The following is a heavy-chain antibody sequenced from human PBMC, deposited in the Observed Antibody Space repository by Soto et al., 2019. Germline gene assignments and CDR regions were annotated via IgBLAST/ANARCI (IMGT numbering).Heavy chain of an antibody. CDR3: ARVFGFRSWDGYFDY. Sequence: SETLSLTCAVYGGSFSGYYWSWIRQPPGKGLEWIGEINHSGSTNYNPSLKSRVTISVDTSKNQFSLKLSSVTAADTAVYYCARVFGFRSWDGYFDYWGQGTLVTVST. V-gene: IGHV4-34*01. CDR1: GGSFSGYY. CDR2: INHSGST. D-gene: IGHD6-13*01. J-gene: IGHJ4*02.